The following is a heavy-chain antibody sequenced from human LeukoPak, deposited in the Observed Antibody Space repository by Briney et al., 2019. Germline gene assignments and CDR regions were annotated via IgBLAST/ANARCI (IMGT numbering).Heavy chain of an antibody. CDR1: GYTFTGYY. V-gene: IGHV1-2*02. CDR2: INPNSGGT. CDR3: AREGDVEQQLVEARWFDP. J-gene: IGHJ5*02. Sequence: ASVKVSCKASGYTFTGYYMHWVREAAGQGLEWMGWINPNSGGTNYAQKCQRRLTMTRDTSISTAYMELSRLRSDDTAVYYCAREGDVEQQLVEARWFDPWGQGTLVTVSS. D-gene: IGHD6-13*01.